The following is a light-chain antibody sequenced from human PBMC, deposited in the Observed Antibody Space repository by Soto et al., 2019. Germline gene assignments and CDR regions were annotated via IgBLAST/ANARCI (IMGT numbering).Light chain of an antibody. CDR2: DNN. J-gene: IGLJ3*02. V-gene: IGLV1-51*01. Sequence: QSVLTQPPSVSAAPGQKVTISCSGSSSNIGNKYVSWYQQIPGTAPKLLIYDNNKRPSGIPDRFSGSKSGTSATLGITGLQTGDEADYYCGTWDSSLSTWVFGGGTKLTVL. CDR3: GTWDSSLSTWV. CDR1: SSNIGNKY.